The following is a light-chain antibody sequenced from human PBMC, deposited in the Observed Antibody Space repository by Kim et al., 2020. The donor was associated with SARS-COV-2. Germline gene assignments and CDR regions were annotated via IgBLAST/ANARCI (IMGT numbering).Light chain of an antibody. CDR3: QTWGTGIHVV. CDR1: SGHSNYA. CDR2: LNSDGSH. J-gene: IGLJ2*01. Sequence: QLVLTQSPSASASLGASVKLTCTLSSGHSNYAIAWHQQQPEKGPRYLMKLNSDGSHSKGDGIPDRFSGSTSGAERYLTISSLQSEDEADYYCQTWGTGIHVVFGGGTQLTVL. V-gene: IGLV4-69*01.